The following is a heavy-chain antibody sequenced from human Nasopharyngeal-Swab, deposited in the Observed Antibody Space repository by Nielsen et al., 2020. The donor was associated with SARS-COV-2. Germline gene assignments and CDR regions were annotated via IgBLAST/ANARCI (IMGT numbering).Heavy chain of an antibody. Sequence: GESLKISCAASGFTVSRYGFRWVRQAPGKGLEWVAVIRPGGDSRIYGDSMKGRFAVSRDNSKNTLYLQIDDLRSDDTAVYYCARDGPNWNLDYWGHGTLVTVSS. J-gene: IGHJ4*01. CDR3: ARDGPNWNLDY. D-gene: IGHD1-1*01. CDR1: GFTVSRYG. V-gene: IGHV3-33*01. CDR2: IRPGGDSR.